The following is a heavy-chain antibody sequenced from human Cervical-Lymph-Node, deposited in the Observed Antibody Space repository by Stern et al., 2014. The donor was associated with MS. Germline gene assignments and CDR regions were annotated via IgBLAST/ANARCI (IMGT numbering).Heavy chain of an antibody. D-gene: IGHD3-22*01. CDR1: GFIFDDYA. J-gene: IGHJ5*02. V-gene: IGHV3-9*01. CDR2: ISWNSGSM. CDR3: AKDIARSMIVVTTPGWFDP. Sequence: EVQLVESGGGLVQPGRSLRLSCAASGFIFDDYAMHWVRQAPGKGLELVSGISWNSGSMGYADSVRGRFTISRDNAKKLLYLQMNSLRAEDTAFYYCAKDIARSMIVVTTPGWFDPWGQGTLVTVSS.